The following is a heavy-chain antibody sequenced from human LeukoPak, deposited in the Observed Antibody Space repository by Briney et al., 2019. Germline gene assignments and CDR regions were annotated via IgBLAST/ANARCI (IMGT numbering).Heavy chain of an antibody. CDR3: ATGYSYGYAY. J-gene: IGHJ4*02. Sequence: GGSLRLSCAASGLTFSSYSMNWVRQAPGKGLEWVSSIGSSSSYIYYADSVKGRLTISRDNAKNSLYLQMNSLRAEDTAVYYCATGYSYGYAYWGQGTLVTVSS. CDR1: GLTFSSYS. CDR2: IGSSSSYI. V-gene: IGHV3-21*01. D-gene: IGHD5-18*01.